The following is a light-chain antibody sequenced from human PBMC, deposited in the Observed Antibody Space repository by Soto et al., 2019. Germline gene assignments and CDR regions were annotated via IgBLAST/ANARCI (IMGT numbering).Light chain of an antibody. J-gene: IGKJ5*01. V-gene: IGKV1-39*01. CDR2: AAS. CDR1: QSISTY. CDR3: QQSYRTPHT. Sequence: DILMTQSPSSLSASVGDRVIINCRASQSISTYVNWYHQQPGKAPKLLIFAASNVQTGVPSRFSGSGSGTDFTLTISSLQPEDFATYYCQQSYRTPHTFGQGTRLEIK.